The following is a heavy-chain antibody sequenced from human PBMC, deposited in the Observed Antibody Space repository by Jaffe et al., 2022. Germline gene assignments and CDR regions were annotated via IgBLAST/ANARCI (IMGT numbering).Heavy chain of an antibody. D-gene: IGHD1-1*01. CDR3: VKFRGTLLPNYHMDV. CDR2: MRGTSGVT. Sequence: EVQLLESGGGLVQPGGSLRLSCAASGFPFTTYAMSWVRQAPGKGLEWVSTMRGTSGVTYYTDSVRGRFTISRDNSKKMLYLQMNSLRVEDTAVYHCVKFRGTLLPNYHMDVWGKGTTVTVSS. V-gene: IGHV3-23*01. J-gene: IGHJ6*03. CDR1: GFPFTTYA.